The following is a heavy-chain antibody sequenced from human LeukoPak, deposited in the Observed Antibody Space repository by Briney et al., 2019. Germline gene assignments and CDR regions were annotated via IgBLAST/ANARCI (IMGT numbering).Heavy chain of an antibody. J-gene: IGHJ4*02. D-gene: IGHD4-17*01. CDR3: AKDSSVPYGITD. Sequence: GGSLRLSCAASGFTFSSYAMSWVRQAPGKGLEWVSSISASGGNTFYADSVKGRFTISRDNSKNTLSLQMNSLRAEDTALYYCAKDSSVPYGITDWGQGTLVTVSS. CDR1: GFTFSSYA. V-gene: IGHV3-23*01. CDR2: ISASGGNT.